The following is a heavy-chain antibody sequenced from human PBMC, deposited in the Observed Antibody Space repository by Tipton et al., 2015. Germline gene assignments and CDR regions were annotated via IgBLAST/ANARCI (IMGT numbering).Heavy chain of an antibody. J-gene: IGHJ4*02. CDR1: GDSISSSSYF. CDR2: IYYSGST. Sequence: TLSLTCTVSGDSISSSSYFWGWIRQPPGKGLEWIGSIYYSGSTNYNPSLKSRVTISVDTSKTQFSLKMSSVTASDTAVYYCARARGRHGGLFDSWGQGILVTVSS. V-gene: IGHV4-39*07. D-gene: IGHD4-23*01. CDR3: ARARGRHGGLFDS.